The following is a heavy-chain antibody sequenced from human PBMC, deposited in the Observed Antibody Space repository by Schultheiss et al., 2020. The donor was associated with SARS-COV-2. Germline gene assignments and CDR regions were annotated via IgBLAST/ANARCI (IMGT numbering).Heavy chain of an antibody. D-gene: IGHD5-24*01. Sequence: SQTLSLTCAVYGGSFSGYYWSWIRQPPGKGLEYIGEVTHSGTSYYNPSLKSRVTISIDTSRNQFSLKLNSVSAADTAVYFCARQIKVGSYYNSATLSFIWGRGALVTVSS. V-gene: IGHV4-34*01. CDR3: ARQIKVGSYYNSATLSFI. J-gene: IGHJ4*02. CDR1: GGSFSGYY. CDR2: VTHSGTS.